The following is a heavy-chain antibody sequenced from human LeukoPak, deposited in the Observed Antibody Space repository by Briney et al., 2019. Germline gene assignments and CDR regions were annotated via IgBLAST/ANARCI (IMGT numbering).Heavy chain of an antibody. CDR3: ARMTSYSSGCYFDY. J-gene: IGHJ4*02. CDR2: IYYSGTT. V-gene: IGHV4-59*01. Sequence: SETLSLTCTVTGGSISGYYWSWIRQPPGKGLEWIGVIYYSGTTNYNPSLKSRVTVSVDTSKNQFSLMLSSVTAADTAVYYCARMTSYSSGCYFDYWGQGTLVTVSS. D-gene: IGHD6-19*01. CDR1: GGSISGYY.